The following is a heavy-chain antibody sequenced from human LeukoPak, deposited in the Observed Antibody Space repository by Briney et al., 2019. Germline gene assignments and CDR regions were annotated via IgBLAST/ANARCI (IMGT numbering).Heavy chain of an antibody. J-gene: IGHJ4*02. CDR2: VYSTGRT. Sequence: PSETLSLACSLSSPIASYYWSWIRQPAGKGLEWIGRVYSTGRTSSNPPLQSRVTLSVDTSKNQFSLNLSSVTAADTAVYYCARAPARGLYYFDYWGQGALVIVSP. V-gene: IGHV4-4*07. D-gene: IGHD3-10*01. CDR1: SPIASYY. CDR3: ARAPARGLYYFDY.